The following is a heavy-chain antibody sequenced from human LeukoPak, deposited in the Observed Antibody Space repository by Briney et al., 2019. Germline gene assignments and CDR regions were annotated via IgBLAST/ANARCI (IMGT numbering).Heavy chain of an antibody. CDR2: NHPNNGNT. CDR1: GYTFTSYA. Sequence: ASVKVSCKASGYTFTSYAMNWVRQAPGQGLEWMGWNHPNNGNTNYAQKFQGRVTMTRDTSISTAYMELSSLRSDDTAVYYCATSTKYKTTWGAFDIWGQGTMVTVSS. D-gene: IGHD1-14*01. CDR3: ATSTKYKTTWGAFDI. J-gene: IGHJ3*02. V-gene: IGHV1-2*02.